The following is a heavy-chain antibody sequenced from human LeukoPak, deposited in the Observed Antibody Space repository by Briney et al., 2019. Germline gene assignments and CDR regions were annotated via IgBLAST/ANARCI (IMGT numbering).Heavy chain of an antibody. Sequence: SQTLSLTCATSGDSVSSNSAAWNWIRQSPSRGLEWLGRTYYRSKWYNDYAVSVKSRITINPDTSKNQFSLQLNSVTPEDTAVYYCARDFTRFPTLMNWFDPWGQGTLVTVSS. J-gene: IGHJ5*02. V-gene: IGHV6-1*01. D-gene: IGHD4-17*01. CDR2: TYYRSKWYN. CDR1: GDSVSSNSAA. CDR3: ARDFTRFPTLMNWFDP.